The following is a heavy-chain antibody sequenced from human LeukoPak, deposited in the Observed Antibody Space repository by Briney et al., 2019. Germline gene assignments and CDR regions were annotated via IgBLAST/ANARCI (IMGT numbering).Heavy chain of an antibody. CDR1: GFTFSSYE. CDR3: ARDDGIAAAGPNWFDP. D-gene: IGHD6-13*01. CDR2: ISSSGSTL. Sequence: PGGSLRLSCAASGFTFSSYEMNWVRQAPGKGLEWVSYISSSGSTLYYADSVKGRFTISRDNAKNSLYLQMNSLRAEDTAVYYCARDDGIAAAGPNWFDPWGQGTLVTVSS. J-gene: IGHJ5*02. V-gene: IGHV3-48*03.